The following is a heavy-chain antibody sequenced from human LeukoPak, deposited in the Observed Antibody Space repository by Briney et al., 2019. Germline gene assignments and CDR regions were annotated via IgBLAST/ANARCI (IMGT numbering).Heavy chain of an antibody. J-gene: IGHJ4*02. Sequence: PGGPLRLSCAASGFTFSSYAMHWVRQAPGKGLEWVAVISYDGSNKYYADSVKGRFTISRDNSKNTLYLQMNSLRAEDTAVYYCARDSWENVVVVTANLLYWGQGTLVTVSS. CDR1: GFTFSSYA. V-gene: IGHV3-30-3*01. CDR3: ARDSWENVVVVTANLLY. CDR2: ISYDGSNK. D-gene: IGHD2-21*02.